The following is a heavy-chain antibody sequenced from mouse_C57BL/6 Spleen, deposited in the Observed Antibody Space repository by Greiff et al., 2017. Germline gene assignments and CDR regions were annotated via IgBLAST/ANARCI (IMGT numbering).Heavy chain of an antibody. V-gene: IGHV5-9-1*02. CDR3: TRANWEDYCDY. J-gene: IGHJ2*01. CDR1: GFTFSSYA. Sequence: EVKLVESGEGLVKPGGSLKLSCAASGFTFSSYAMSWVRQTPEKRLEWVAYISSGGDYIYYADTVKGRFTISRDNARNTLYLQMSSLKSEDTAMYYCTRANWEDYCDYWGQGTTLTVSS. D-gene: IGHD4-1*01. CDR2: ISSGGDYI.